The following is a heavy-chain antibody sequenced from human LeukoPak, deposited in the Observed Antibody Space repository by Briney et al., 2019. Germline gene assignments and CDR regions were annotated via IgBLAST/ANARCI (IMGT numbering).Heavy chain of an antibody. D-gene: IGHD5-12*01. CDR1: GGSISSYY. Sequence: KSSETLSLTCTVSGGSISSYYWSWIRQPPGKGLEWIGYIYYSGSTNYNPSLKSRVTISVDTSKNQFSLKLSSVTAADTAVYYCARRLTRAAFDIWGQGTMVTVSS. CDR2: IYYSGST. CDR3: ARRLTRAAFDI. V-gene: IGHV4-59*01. J-gene: IGHJ3*02.